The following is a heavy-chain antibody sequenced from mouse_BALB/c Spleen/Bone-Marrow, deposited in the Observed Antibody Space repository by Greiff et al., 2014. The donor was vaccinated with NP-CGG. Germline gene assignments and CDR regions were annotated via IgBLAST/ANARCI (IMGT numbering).Heavy chain of an antibody. Sequence: QVQLKESGPGLVAPSQTLSITCTVSGVSLTSYGVHWVRQSPGKGLEWLGVIWAGGSTNYNSALMSRLSISKDNSKSQVFLKMNSLQTDDTAMYYCARYYYGFLDYWGQGTTLTVSS. CDR2: IWAGGST. V-gene: IGHV2-9*02. CDR3: ARYYYGFLDY. J-gene: IGHJ2*01. D-gene: IGHD1-2*01. CDR1: GVSLTSYG.